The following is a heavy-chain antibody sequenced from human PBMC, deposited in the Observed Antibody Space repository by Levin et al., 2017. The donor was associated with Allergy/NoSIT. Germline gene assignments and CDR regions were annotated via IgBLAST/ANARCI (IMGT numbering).Heavy chain of an antibody. Sequence: PGGSLRLSCAASGFTFSSYSMNWVRQAPGKGLEWVSSISSSSSYIYYADSVKGRFTISRDNAKNSLYLQMNSLRAEDTAVYYCATNIGAAAWLYFDYWGQGTLVTVSS. V-gene: IGHV3-21*01. CDR3: ATNIGAAAWLYFDY. CDR2: ISSSSSYI. D-gene: IGHD6-13*01. J-gene: IGHJ4*02. CDR1: GFTFSSYS.